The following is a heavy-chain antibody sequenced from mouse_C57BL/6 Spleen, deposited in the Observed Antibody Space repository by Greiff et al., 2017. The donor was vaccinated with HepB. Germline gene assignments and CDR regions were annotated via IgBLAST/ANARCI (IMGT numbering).Heavy chain of an antibody. D-gene: IGHD2-4*01. CDR1: GYTFTSYW. Sequence: QVQLQQPGAELVRPGSSVKLSCKASGYTFTSYWMHWVKQRPIQGLEWIANIDPSDSETHYNQKFKDKATLTVDKSSSTAYMQLSSLTSEDSAVYYCSREYDYLYYFDYWGQGTTLTVSS. V-gene: IGHV1-52*01. CDR3: SREYDYLYYFDY. CDR2: IDPSDSET. J-gene: IGHJ2*01.